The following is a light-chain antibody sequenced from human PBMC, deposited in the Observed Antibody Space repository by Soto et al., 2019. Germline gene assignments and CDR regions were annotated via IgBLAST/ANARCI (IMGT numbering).Light chain of an antibody. J-gene: IGLJ3*02. CDR2: DVS. CDR3: CSYAGSYTLWV. V-gene: IGLV2-11*01. Sequence: QSALTQPRSVSGSPGQSVTISCTGTSSDVGGYNYVSWYQQHPGNAPKLMIYDVSKRPSGVPDRFSGSKSGNTASLTISGLQAEDEADYYCCSYAGSYTLWVFGGGTQLTVL. CDR1: SSDVGGYNY.